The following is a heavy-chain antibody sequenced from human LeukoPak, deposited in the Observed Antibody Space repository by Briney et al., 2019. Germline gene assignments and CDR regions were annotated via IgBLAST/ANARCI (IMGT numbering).Heavy chain of an antibody. CDR3: AKDGEWRPAAD. Sequence: GGSLRLSCAASGFIVSSNYMSWVRQAPGKGLEWVSIIYSDGSTYYADSVKGRFTISRDNSKNTLYLQMNSLRAEDTAIYYCAKDGEWRPAADWGQGTLVTVSS. V-gene: IGHV3-53*01. D-gene: IGHD2-2*01. CDR2: IYSDGST. J-gene: IGHJ4*02. CDR1: GFIVSSNY.